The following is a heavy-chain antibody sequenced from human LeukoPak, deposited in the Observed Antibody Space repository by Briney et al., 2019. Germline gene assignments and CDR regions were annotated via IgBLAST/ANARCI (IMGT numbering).Heavy chain of an antibody. CDR2: ISYDGINK. CDR3: ARDSDGMSV. V-gene: IGHV3-30*03. CDR1: RFTFSTYG. Sequence: TGESLRLSCAASRFTFSTYGMHWVRQAPGKGLEWVALISYDGINKYYADSVKGRFTVSRDNSKSTLYLQVNSLRAEDTAVYYCARDSDGMSVWGLGTTVTVSS. J-gene: IGHJ6*02.